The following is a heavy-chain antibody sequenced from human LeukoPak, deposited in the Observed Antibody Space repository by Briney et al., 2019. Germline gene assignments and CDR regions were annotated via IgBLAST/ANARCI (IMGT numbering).Heavy chain of an antibody. CDR2: ISGSGDST. CDR3: AKDKSIAARPGVELDP. D-gene: IGHD6-6*01. Sequence: GGSLRLSCAASGFTFSSYAMNWVRQAPGKGLEWVSLISGSGDSTYYADSVKGRFTISRDNSKNTLYLQMNSLRAEDTALYYCAKDKSIAARPGVELDPWGQGTLVTVSS. J-gene: IGHJ5*02. V-gene: IGHV3-23*01. CDR1: GFTFSSYA.